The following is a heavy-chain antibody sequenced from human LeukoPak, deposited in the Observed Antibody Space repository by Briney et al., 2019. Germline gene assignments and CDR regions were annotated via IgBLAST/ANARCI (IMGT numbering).Heavy chain of an antibody. CDR2: ISYDGSNK. J-gene: IGHJ5*02. CDR3: ARAPRKYDFWSGSNWFDP. CDR1: GFTFSSYG. V-gene: IGHV3-30*19. Sequence: PGRSLRLSCAASGFTFSSYGMHWVRQAPGKGLEWVAVISYDGSNKHYADSVKGRFTISRDNSKNTLYLQMNSLRAEDTAVYYCARAPRKYDFWSGSNWFDPWGQGTLVTVSS. D-gene: IGHD3-3*01.